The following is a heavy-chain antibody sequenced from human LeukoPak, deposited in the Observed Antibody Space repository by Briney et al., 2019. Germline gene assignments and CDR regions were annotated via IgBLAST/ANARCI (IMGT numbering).Heavy chain of an antibody. J-gene: IGHJ4*02. CDR2: IIPILGIA. D-gene: IGHD2-2*01. CDR3: ARGPVVLAATFDY. Sequence: ASVKVSCKASGGTFSSYAISWVRQAPGQGLEWMGRIIPILGIANYAQKFQGRVTITADKSTSTAYMELSSLRSEDTAVYYCARGPVVLAATFDYWGQGTLVTVSS. V-gene: IGHV1-69*04. CDR1: GGTFSSYA.